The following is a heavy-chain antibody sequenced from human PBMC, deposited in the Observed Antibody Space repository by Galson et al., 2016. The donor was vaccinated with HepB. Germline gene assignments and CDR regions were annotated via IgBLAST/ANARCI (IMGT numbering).Heavy chain of an antibody. Sequence: SVKVSCKASGYPLSSFEINWVRQASGQGLEWMGWMNPNTVDTEYAQKFQGRVTMTSDTSSSTVYMELSGLTSEDTAVYYCARVTGRAWDRGPMDVWGQGTTVTVSS. J-gene: IGHJ6*02. D-gene: IGHD1-26*01. CDR1: GYPLSSFE. CDR2: MNPNTVDT. V-gene: IGHV1-8*01. CDR3: ARVTGRAWDRGPMDV.